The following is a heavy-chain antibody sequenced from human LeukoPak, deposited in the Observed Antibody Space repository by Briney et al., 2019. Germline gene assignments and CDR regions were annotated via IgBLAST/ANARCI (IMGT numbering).Heavy chain of an antibody. CDR3: AMSYRYGNFDY. CDR1: GFTVSSNY. J-gene: IGHJ4*02. Sequence: PGGSLRLSCAASGFTVSSNYMSWVRQAPGKGLEGVSVIYSGGSTYDADSGKGRFTISRDNSKNTLYLQMNSLRAEDTAVYYCAMSYRYGNFDYWGQGTLVTVSS. CDR2: IYSGGST. V-gene: IGHV3-66*01. D-gene: IGHD3-10*01.